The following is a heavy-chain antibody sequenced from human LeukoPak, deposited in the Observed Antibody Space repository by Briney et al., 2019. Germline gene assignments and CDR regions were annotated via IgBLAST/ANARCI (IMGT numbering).Heavy chain of an antibody. CDR1: GGSLSGYY. CDR2: INHSGST. D-gene: IGHD3-3*01. J-gene: IGHJ4*02. CDR3: ARGASRRFLEWLSRFDY. Sequence: PSETLSLTCAVDGGSLSGYYWSWIRQPPGKGLEWIGEINHSGSTNYNPSLKSRVTISVDTSKNQFSLKLSSVTAADTAVYYCARGASRRFLEWLSRFDYWGQGTLVTVPS. V-gene: IGHV4-34*01.